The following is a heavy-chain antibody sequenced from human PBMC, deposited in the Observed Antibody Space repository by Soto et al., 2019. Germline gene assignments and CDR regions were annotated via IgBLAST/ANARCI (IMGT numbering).Heavy chain of an antibody. J-gene: IGHJ5*02. CDR1: GGSISSYY. Sequence: SETLSLTCTVSGGSISSYYWSWIRRPPGKGLEWIGYIYYSGSTNYNPSLKSRVTISVDTSKNQFSLKLSSVTAADTAVYYCARGGYCSGGSCYWFDPWGQGTLVTVSS. D-gene: IGHD2-15*01. CDR3: ARGGYCSGGSCYWFDP. V-gene: IGHV4-59*01. CDR2: IYYSGST.